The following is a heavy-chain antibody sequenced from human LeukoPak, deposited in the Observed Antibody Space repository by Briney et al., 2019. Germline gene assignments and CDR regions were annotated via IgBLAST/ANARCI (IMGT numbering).Heavy chain of an antibody. CDR1: GGSISSSSYY. CDR3: ARGPYCGDDCYFDS. V-gene: IGHV4-39*07. CDR2: IYYSGST. D-gene: IGHD2-21*02. Sequence: SETLSLTCTVSGGSISSSSYYWGWIRQPPGKGLEWIGSIYYSGSTYYNPSLKSRATIPVDTSKNQFSLKVTSVTAADTAVYYCARGPYCGDDCYFDSWGQGTLVTVSS. J-gene: IGHJ4*02.